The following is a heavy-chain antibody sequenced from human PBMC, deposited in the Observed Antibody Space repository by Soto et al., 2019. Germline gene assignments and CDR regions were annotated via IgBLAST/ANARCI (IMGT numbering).Heavy chain of an antibody. CDR3: ARRLQALFD. V-gene: IGHV1-18*04. J-gene: IGHJ3*02. CDR2: ISAYNGNT. CDR1: GSTFTNNG. D-gene: IGHD2-15*01. Sequence: SVKVSCKDPGSTFTNNGIQWLRPAPAQENEWMGWISAYNGNTNYAQKLKGRVTMTTDPSTSTAYMEPRSLRSADTAGYYCARRLQALFD.